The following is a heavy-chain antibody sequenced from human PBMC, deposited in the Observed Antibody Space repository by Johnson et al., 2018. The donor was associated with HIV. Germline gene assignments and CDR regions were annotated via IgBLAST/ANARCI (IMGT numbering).Heavy chain of an antibody. CDR1: GFTFRSYW. CDR2: IKQDGSES. J-gene: IGHJ3*02. Sequence: VQLVESGGGLVLPGGSLRLSCVGSGFTFRSYWMSWVRQAPGKGLEWVATIKQDGSESYHVDSVKGRFTISRDNAKKSLYLQMNSLRVEDTAVYYCARNGDGYAPDAFYMWGQGTVVTVSS. CDR3: ARNGDGYAPDAFYM. D-gene: IGHD5-24*01. V-gene: IGHV3-7*01.